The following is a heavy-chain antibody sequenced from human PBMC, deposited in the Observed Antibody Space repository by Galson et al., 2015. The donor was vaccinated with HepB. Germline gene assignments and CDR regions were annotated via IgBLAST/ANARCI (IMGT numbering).Heavy chain of an antibody. CDR1: GFTFSSYA. V-gene: IGHV3-23*01. Sequence: SLRLSCAASGFTFSSYAMSWVRQAPGKGLEWVSAISGSGGSTYYADSVKGRFTISRDNSKNTLYLQMNSLRAEDTAVYYCAKDFVPAIVVVTFFAFDIWGQGTMVTVSS. J-gene: IGHJ3*02. CDR3: AKDFVPAIVVVTFFAFDI. CDR2: ISGSGGST. D-gene: IGHD3-22*01.